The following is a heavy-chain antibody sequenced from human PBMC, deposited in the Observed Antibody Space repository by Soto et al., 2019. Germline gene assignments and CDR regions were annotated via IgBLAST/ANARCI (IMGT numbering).Heavy chain of an antibody. D-gene: IGHD6-13*01. Sequence: SETLSLTCTVSGGSISSSSYYWGWIRQPPGKGLEWIGSIYYSGSTYYNPSLKSRVTISVDTSKNQFSLKLSSVTAADTAVYYCARHGIAAADNWFDPWGQGTLVTVSS. CDR2: IYYSGST. J-gene: IGHJ5*02. CDR1: GGSISSSSYY. V-gene: IGHV4-39*01. CDR3: ARHGIAAADNWFDP.